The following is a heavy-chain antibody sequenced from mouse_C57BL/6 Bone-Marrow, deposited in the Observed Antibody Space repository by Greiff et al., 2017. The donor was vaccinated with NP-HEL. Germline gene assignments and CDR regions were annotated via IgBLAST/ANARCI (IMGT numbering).Heavy chain of an antibody. CDR3: ARWLPLYYAMDY. Sequence: QVQLQQPGTELVKPGASVKLSCKASGYTFTSYWMHWVKQRPGQGLEWIGNINPRNGGTNYNEKFKSKATLTVDKSSSTAYMQLSSLTSEDSAVYYCARWLPLYYAMDYWGQGTSVTVSS. CDR1: GYTFTSYW. CDR2: INPRNGGT. V-gene: IGHV1-53*01. D-gene: IGHD2-2*01. J-gene: IGHJ4*01.